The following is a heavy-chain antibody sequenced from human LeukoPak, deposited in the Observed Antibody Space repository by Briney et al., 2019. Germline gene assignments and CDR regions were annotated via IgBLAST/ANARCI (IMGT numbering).Heavy chain of an antibody. Sequence: GGSLRLSCATSGFTFSSYWMHWVRQAPGKGLVWVSHINKDGSSTSYADSVKGRFTISRDNAKNTLYLQMSSLRAEDTALYYCARPLYGDFAKYFQRWGQGTLVTVSS. V-gene: IGHV3-74*01. CDR1: GFTFSSYW. J-gene: IGHJ1*01. CDR3: ARPLYGDFAKYFQR. D-gene: IGHD4-17*01. CDR2: INKDGSST.